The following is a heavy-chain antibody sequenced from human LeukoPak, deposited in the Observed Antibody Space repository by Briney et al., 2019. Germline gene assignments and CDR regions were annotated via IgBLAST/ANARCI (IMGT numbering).Heavy chain of an antibody. CDR1: GFTFSSYG. V-gene: IGHV3-30*02. CDR3: ARTGDPVVSYFDL. J-gene: IGHJ2*01. D-gene: IGHD7-27*01. CDR2: IRYDGSNK. Sequence: GGSLRLSCAASGFTFSSYGMHWVRQAPGKGLEWVAFIRYDGSNKYYADSVKGRFTISRDNSKNTLYLQMNSLRAEDTAVYYCARTGDPVVSYFDLWGRGTLVTVSS.